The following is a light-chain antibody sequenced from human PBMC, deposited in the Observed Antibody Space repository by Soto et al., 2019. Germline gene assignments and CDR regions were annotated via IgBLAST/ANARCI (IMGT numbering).Light chain of an antibody. V-gene: IGKV3-20*01. Sequence: EIVLTQSPGTLSLSPGERATLSSGASQSVSSNYLAWYQQKPCQAPRLLIYSASTRAPGIPDRFSGSGSGTDFTLTINRLEPEDFAVYYCQQYHSSPYPFGQATKLEIK. CDR2: SAS. J-gene: IGKJ2*01. CDR1: QSVSSNY. CDR3: QQYHSSPYP.